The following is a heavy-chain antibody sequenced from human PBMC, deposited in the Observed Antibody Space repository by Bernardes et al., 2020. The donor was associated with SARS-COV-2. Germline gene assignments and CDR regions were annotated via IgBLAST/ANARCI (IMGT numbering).Heavy chain of an antibody. D-gene: IGHD3-3*01. Sequence: GGSLRLSCAASGFTFDDYDMSWVRQVPGKGLEWVAGISWSGASTGYAESVRGRFTISRDNAKNSMSLQMNSLRPEDTAFYYCARDFGGGETDYWGQGTLVTVSS. CDR3: ARDFGGGETDY. J-gene: IGHJ4*02. CDR1: GFTFDDYD. CDR2: ISWSGAST. V-gene: IGHV3-20*04.